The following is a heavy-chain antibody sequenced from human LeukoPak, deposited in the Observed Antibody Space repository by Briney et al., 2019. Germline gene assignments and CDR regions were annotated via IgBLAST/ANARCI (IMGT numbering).Heavy chain of an antibody. CDR1: GFTFSSYA. D-gene: IGHD6-19*01. V-gene: IGHV3-30-3*01. J-gene: IGHJ4*02. CDR3: ARDNRQWLADYYFDY. CDR2: ISYDGSNK. Sequence: PGGSLRLSCAASGFTFSSYAMHWVRQAPGKGLEWVAVISYDGSNKYYADSVKGRFTISRDNSKNTLYLQMNNPRAEDTAVYYCARDNRQWLADYYFDYWGQGTLVTVSS.